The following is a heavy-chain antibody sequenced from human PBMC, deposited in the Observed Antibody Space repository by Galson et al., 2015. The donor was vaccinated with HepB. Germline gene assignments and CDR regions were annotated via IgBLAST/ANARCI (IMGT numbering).Heavy chain of an antibody. CDR1: GYSISSGYY. J-gene: IGHJ4*02. Sequence: SETLSLTCAVSGYSISSGYYWGWIRQPPGKGLEWIGEINHIGSTNYNPSLKSRVTISVDTSKNQCSLKLSSVTDADTAVYYCARGHSPNKRNVEGEIDYWGQGTLVTVSS. D-gene: IGHD3-10*01. CDR3: ARGHSPNKRNVEGEIDY. CDR2: INHIGST. V-gene: IGHV4-38-2*01.